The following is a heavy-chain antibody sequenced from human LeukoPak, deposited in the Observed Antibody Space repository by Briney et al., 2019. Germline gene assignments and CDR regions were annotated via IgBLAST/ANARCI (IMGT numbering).Heavy chain of an antibody. V-gene: IGHV4-4*09. CDR2: IYTSGST. CDR3: ARGATGFFVYYYYMDV. CDR1: GGSISSYY. J-gene: IGHJ6*03. Sequence: PSETLSLTCTVSGGSISSYYWSWIRQPPGRGLEWIGYIYTSGSTNYNPSLKSRVTISVDTSKNRFSLKLSSVTAADTAVYYRARGATGFFVYYYYMDVWGKGTTVTVSS. D-gene: IGHD3-3*01.